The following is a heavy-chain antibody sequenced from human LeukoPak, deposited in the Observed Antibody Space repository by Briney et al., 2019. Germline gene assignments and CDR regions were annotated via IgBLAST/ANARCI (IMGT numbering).Heavy chain of an antibody. D-gene: IGHD4-11*01. J-gene: IGHJ5*01. Sequence: GGSLRLSCAASGFTFSAYSMNWVRQAPGKGLEWISYISSGSGTTYYADSVKGRFTISRDNSKNTLYLQMNSLRAEDTAIYYCAKILQETDSWGQGTLVTVSS. CDR3: AKILQETDS. V-gene: IGHV3-48*04. CDR1: GFTFSAYS. CDR2: ISSGSGTT.